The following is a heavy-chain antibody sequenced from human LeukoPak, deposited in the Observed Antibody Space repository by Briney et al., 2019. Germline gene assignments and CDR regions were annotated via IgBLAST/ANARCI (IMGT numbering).Heavy chain of an antibody. CDR1: GYTFTSYG. Sequence: GASVKASCKASGYTFTSYGISWVRQAPGQGLEGLGWISAYNGNTNYAQKLQGRVTMTTDTSTSTAYMELRSLRSDDTAVYYCARWGPYCSGGSCYQFDYWGQGTLVTVSS. V-gene: IGHV1-18*01. CDR3: ARWGPYCSGGSCYQFDY. D-gene: IGHD2-15*01. J-gene: IGHJ4*02. CDR2: ISAYNGNT.